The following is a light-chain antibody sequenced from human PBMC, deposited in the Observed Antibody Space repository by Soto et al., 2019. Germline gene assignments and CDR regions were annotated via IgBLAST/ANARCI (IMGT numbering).Light chain of an antibody. Sequence: ALTQPASVSGSPGQSITISCTGTSSDVGSYNLVSWYQQHPGKAPKLMIYEGSKRPSGVSNRFSGSKSGNTASLTISGLQAEDEADYYCCSYAGSSSYVFGTGTKVTVL. V-gene: IGLV2-23*01. J-gene: IGLJ1*01. CDR1: SSDVGSYNL. CDR2: EGS. CDR3: CSYAGSSSYV.